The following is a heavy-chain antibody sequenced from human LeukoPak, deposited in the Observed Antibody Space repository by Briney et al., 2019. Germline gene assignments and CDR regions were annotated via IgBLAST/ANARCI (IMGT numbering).Heavy chain of an antibody. V-gene: IGHV1-2*04. CDR1: GYTFTAYY. CDR3: ARAKGSIAGAAIYYSDY. J-gene: IGHJ4*02. Sequence: GASVKVSCKASGYTFTAYYIHWVRQAPGQGLEWRGWINCNSGGTNYAQKFQGSVTMTRDTSISTAYMELSSLTSDDTAVYYCARAKGSIAGAAIYYSDYWGQGTLVTVSS. CDR2: INCNSGGT. D-gene: IGHD6-13*01.